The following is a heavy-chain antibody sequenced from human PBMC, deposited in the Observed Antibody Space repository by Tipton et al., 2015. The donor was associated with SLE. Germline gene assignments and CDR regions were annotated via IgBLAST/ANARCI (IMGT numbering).Heavy chain of an antibody. CDR3: ARDPLGSTGDLGYYYMDV. J-gene: IGHJ6*03. CDR2: IWYDGSYK. Sequence: RSLRLSCAASGFTFSYYGMHWVRQAPGKGLEWVAVIWYDGSYKYYADSVKGRFTISRDNSKNTLYLQMNSLRAEDTAVYYCARDPLGSTGDLGYYYMDVWGKGTTVTVSS. D-gene: IGHD7-27*01. CDR1: GFTFSYYG. V-gene: IGHV3-33*01.